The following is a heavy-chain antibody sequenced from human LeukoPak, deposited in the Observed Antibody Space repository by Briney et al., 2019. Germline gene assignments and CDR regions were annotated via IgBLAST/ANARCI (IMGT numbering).Heavy chain of an antibody. CDR3: ARVIDY. CDR1: GGSISSGSYY. CDR2: IYTSGST. J-gene: IGHJ4*02. Sequence: SQTLSLTCTVSGGSISSGSYYWSWIRQPAGKGLEWIGRIYTSGSTNYNPSLKSRVTISVDASKNQFSLKLSSVTAADTAVYYCARVIDYWGQGTLVTVSS. V-gene: IGHV4-61*02.